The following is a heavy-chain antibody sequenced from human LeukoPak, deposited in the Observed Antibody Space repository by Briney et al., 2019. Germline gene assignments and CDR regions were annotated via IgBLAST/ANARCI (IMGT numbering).Heavy chain of an antibody. Sequence: ASVKVSCKASGYTFTSYGISWVRQAPGQGLEWMGWISAYNGNTNYAQKLQVRVTMTTDTSTSTAYMELRSLRSDDTAVYYCAREAHLPYYYGMDVWGQGTTVTVSS. CDR3: AREAHLPYYYGMDV. CDR1: GYTFTSYG. J-gene: IGHJ6*02. CDR2: ISAYNGNT. V-gene: IGHV1-18*01.